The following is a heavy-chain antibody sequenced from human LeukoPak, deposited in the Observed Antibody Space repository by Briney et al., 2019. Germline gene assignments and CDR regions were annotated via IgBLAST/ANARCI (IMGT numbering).Heavy chain of an antibody. CDR2: IRYDGSNK. CDR1: GFTFSSYG. CDR3: ARVMLGYCSSTSCYDH. D-gene: IGHD2-2*01. Sequence: GGSLRLSCAASGFTFSSYGMHWVRQAPGKGLEWVAFIRYDGSNKNYADSVKGRFTISRDNSKNTLYLQMNSLRSEDTAVYYCARVMLGYCSSTSCYDHWGQGTLVTVSS. V-gene: IGHV3-30*02. J-gene: IGHJ5*02.